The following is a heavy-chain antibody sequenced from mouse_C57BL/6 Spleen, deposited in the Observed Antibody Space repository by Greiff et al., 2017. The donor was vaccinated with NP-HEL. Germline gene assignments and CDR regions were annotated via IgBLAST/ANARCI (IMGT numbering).Heavy chain of an antibody. CDR2: ISSGGSYT. CDR3: ARLGGSSYWYFDV. D-gene: IGHD1-1*01. CDR1: GFTFSSYG. Sequence: EVQLVESGGDLVKPGGSLKLSCAVSGFTFSSYGMSWVRQTPDKRLEWVATISSGGSYTYYPDSVKGRFTISRDNAKNTLYLQMSSLKSEDTAMYYCARLGGSSYWYFDVWGTGTTVTVSS. J-gene: IGHJ1*03. V-gene: IGHV5-6*01.